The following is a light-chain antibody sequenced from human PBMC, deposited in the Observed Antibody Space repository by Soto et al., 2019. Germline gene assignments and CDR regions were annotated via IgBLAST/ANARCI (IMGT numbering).Light chain of an antibody. V-gene: IGLV1-44*01. Sequence: QTVVTQPPSASGTPGQRVTISCSGSSSNIGRNTVNWYQQLPGTAPKVLIYSNNQRPSGVPDRLSGSKSGTSASLAISGLQSEDEADYYCAARDDSLNAVVFGGGTQLTVL. CDR3: AARDDSLNAVV. CDR1: SSNIGRNT. CDR2: SNN. J-gene: IGLJ2*01.